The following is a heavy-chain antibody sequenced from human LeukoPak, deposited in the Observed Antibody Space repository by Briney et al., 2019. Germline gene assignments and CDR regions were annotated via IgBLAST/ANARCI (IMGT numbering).Heavy chain of an antibody. Sequence: ASVKVSCKASGYTCTSYYMHWVRQAPGQGLEWMGIINPSGGSTSYAQKFQGRVTMTRDTSTSTVYMELSSLRSEDTAVYYCARNLAVAGTFDYWGQGTLVTVSS. CDR2: INPSGGST. J-gene: IGHJ4*02. V-gene: IGHV1-46*01. CDR1: GYTCTSYY. CDR3: ARNLAVAGTFDY. D-gene: IGHD6-19*01.